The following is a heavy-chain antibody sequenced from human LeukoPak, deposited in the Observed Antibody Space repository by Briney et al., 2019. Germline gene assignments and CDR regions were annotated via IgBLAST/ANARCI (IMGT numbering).Heavy chain of an antibody. CDR2: ISGGGGST. J-gene: IGHJ4*02. Sequence: PGGSLRLSCAASGFTFSSYAMSWVRQAPGKGLEWVSAISGGGGSTYYADSVKGRFTISRDNSKNTLYLQMNSLRAEDTAVYYCAKGSTYYYDSSGYYGTHYYFDYWGQGTLVTVSS. CDR1: GFTFSSYA. V-gene: IGHV3-23*01. D-gene: IGHD3-22*01. CDR3: AKGSTYYYDSSGYYGTHYYFDY.